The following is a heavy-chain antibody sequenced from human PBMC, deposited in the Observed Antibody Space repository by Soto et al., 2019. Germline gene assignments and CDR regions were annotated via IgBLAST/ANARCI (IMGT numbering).Heavy chain of an antibody. CDR3: ARGPRYSGRPLDY. J-gene: IGHJ4*02. CDR2: IYYSGST. D-gene: IGHD1-26*01. V-gene: IGHV4-39*01. CDR1: GGSISSSSYY. Sequence: QLQLQESGPGLVKPSETLSLTCTVSGGSISSSSYYWGWIRQPPGKGLEWIGSIYYSGSTYYNPSLKSRVTLSVDTSKNQFSLKLSSVTAADTAVYYCARGPRYSGRPLDYWGQGPLVTVSS.